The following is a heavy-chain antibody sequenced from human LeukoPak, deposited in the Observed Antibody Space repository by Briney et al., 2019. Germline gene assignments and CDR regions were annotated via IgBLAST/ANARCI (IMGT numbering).Heavy chain of an antibody. CDR2: IIPIFGTA. Sequence: SVKVSCKASGGTFNSYAISWVRQAPGQGLEWMGGIIPIFGTANYAQKFQGRVTITADKSTSTAYMELSSLRSEDTAVYYCARVSFTMVRGVIISGPNWFDPWGQGTLVTVSS. D-gene: IGHD3-10*01. CDR3: ARVSFTMVRGVIISGPNWFDP. J-gene: IGHJ5*02. V-gene: IGHV1-69*06. CDR1: GGTFNSYA.